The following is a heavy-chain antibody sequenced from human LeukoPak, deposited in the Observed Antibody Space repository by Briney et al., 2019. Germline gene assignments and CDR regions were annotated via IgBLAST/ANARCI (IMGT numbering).Heavy chain of an antibody. D-gene: IGHD6-6*01. V-gene: IGHV1-2*06. CDR3: AKKPYTTSSDRHEKAFYY. CDR2: INSNKGGE. CDR1: GYIFTGFY. Sequence: GASVKVSCKASGYIFTGFYIHWVRQAPGQGLEWMGQINSNKGGEKYAPKFQGRVTVLRDTSINTIYLDLTSLTSDDTAVYYCAKKPYTTSSDRHEKAFYYWGQGTPVTVSS. J-gene: IGHJ4*02.